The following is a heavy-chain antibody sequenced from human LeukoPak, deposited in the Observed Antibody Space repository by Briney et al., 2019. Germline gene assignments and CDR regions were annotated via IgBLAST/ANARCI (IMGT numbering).Heavy chain of an antibody. CDR1: GDSVSSNSAA. D-gene: IGHD6-6*01. J-gene: IGHJ4*02. CDR2: TYYRSKWYN. CDR3: ARSEPSSSYPDY. Sequence: SQTLSLTCAISGDSVSSNSAAWTWIRQSPSRGLEWLGRTYYRSKWYNDYAVSVKSRITINPDTSKNQFSMQLNSVTREDAAVYYCARSEPSSSYPDYWGKGTMVTVSS. V-gene: IGHV6-1*01.